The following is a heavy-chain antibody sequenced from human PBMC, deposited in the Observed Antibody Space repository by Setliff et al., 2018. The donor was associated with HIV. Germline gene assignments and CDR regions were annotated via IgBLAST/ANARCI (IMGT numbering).Heavy chain of an antibody. Sequence: SETLSLTCAVSGGPISGYWSWIRQPPGRELEWIGYIYYTGGTNYNPSLNSRVTISVDTSKNQFSLKLSSVNAADTAVYYCARRVPPKALYYYYYYMDVWGKGTTVTVSS. CDR1: GGPISGY. D-gene: IGHD3-10*01. J-gene: IGHJ6*03. V-gene: IGHV4-59*08. CDR2: IYYTGGT. CDR3: ARRVPPKALYYYYYYMDV.